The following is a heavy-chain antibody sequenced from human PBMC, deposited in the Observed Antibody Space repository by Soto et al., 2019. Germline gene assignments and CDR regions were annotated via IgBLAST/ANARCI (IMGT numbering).Heavy chain of an antibody. CDR2: ISGSGGST. V-gene: IGHV3-23*01. CDR3: AKDVPGIAAARFDY. Sequence: EVQLLESGGGLVQPGGSLSLSCEASGFTFSTYAMSWFRQARGKGLEWVSAISGSGGSTYYADSVKGRFTISRDNSKNTLYLQMNSLRAEDTAVYYCAKDVPGIAAARFDYWGQGTLVTVSS. CDR1: GFTFSTYA. D-gene: IGHD6-13*01. J-gene: IGHJ4*02.